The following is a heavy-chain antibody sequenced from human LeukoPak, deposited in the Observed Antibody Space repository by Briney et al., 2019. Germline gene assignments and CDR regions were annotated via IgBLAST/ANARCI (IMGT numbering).Heavy chain of an antibody. CDR2: IYYSGTS. CDR3: ARDRAMPTAPGYWFDP. V-gene: IGHV4-59*01. D-gene: IGHD2-2*01. CDR1: GDSMSTYF. Sequence: RSSETLSRTCSVSGDSMSTYFWSWIRGPPREGLVCSGYIYYSGTSNFSPSLKGPITISVDTSKRQVSLKHGSLTAWETVVDYWARDRAMPTAPGYWFDPRGHGTPVTVAS. J-gene: IGHJ5*02.